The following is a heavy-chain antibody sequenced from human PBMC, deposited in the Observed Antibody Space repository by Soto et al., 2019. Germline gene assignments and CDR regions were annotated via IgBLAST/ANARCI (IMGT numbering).Heavy chain of an antibody. CDR1: GFTFSSYG. CDR2: ISYDGSNK. J-gene: IGHJ3*02. V-gene: IGHV3-30*03. D-gene: IGHD3-9*01. CDR3: AALTIFCRASMCAFDI. Sequence: GGSLRLSCAASGFTFSSYGMHWVRQAPGKGLEWVAVISYDGSNKYYADSVKGRFTISRDNSKNTLYLQMNSLRAEDTAVYYCAALTIFCRASMCAFDIWGQGTMVTVSS.